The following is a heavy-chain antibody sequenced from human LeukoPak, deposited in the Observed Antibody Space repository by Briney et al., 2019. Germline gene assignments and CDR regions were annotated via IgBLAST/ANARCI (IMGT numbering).Heavy chain of an antibody. J-gene: IGHJ6*02. CDR2: ISSSSSTI. V-gene: IGHV3-48*02. D-gene: IGHD3-9*01. CDR1: GFSFSGYS. CDR3: ARVRPNFDNYAMDV. Sequence: GGSLRLSCAASGFSFSGYSMNWVRQAPGKGLEWVSYISSSSSTIYYADSVKGRFTISRDNAKNSLYLQMNSLRDEDTAVYFCARVRPNFDNYAMDVWGQGTTVTVSS.